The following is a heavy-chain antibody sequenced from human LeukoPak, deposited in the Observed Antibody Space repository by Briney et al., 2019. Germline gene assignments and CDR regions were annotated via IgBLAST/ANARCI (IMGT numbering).Heavy chain of an antibody. D-gene: IGHD5-18*01. Sequence: GGSLRLSCAASGFTFSSYAMNWVRQAPGKGLEWVSAISSSGVSTYYADSVKGRFTISRDNSKNTLYLQMNSLRAEDTAVYYCAKAPANYVDTAMGTFDYWGQGTLVTVSS. CDR2: ISSSGVST. CDR3: AKAPANYVDTAMGTFDY. CDR1: GFTFSSYA. J-gene: IGHJ4*02. V-gene: IGHV3-23*01.